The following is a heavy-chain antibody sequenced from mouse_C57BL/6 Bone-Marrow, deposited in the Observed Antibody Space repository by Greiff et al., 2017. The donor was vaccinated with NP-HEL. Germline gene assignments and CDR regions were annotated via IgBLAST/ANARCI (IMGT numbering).Heavy chain of an antibody. Sequence: QVQLKESGAELVKPGASVKLSCKASGYTFTSYWMHWVKQRPGQGLEWIGMIHPNSGSTNYNEKFKSKATLTVDKSSSTAYMQLSSLTSEDSAVYYCARGRGIPDYWGQGTTLTVSS. CDR3: ARGRGIPDY. CDR2: IHPNSGST. D-gene: IGHD2-14*01. CDR1: GYTFTSYW. V-gene: IGHV1-64*01. J-gene: IGHJ2*01.